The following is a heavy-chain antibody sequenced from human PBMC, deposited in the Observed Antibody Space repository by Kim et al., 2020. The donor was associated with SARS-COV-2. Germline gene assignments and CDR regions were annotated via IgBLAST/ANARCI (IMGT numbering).Heavy chain of an antibody. CDR1: GFVFRSSW. D-gene: IGHD1-20*01. CDR2: IKEDSSER. V-gene: IGHV3-7*01. CDR3: ATDQGGILDF. J-gene: IGHJ4*02. Sequence: GGSLRLSCVGTGFVFRSSWMAWVRQVPGKGPEWVATIKEDSSERYYVDSVKGRFTVSRDNDMNSLYLQMSSLRVEDTAVYYCATDQGGILDFWDKGTLVT.